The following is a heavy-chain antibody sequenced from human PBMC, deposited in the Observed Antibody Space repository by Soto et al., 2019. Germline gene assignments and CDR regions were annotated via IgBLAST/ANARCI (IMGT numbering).Heavy chain of an antibody. Sequence: EVQLLESGGGLVQPGGSLRLSCAASGFTFTTYAMSWVRQAPGKGLERVSAISGSGGSTYYADSVKGRFTISRDNSKNHVELARKRLRAQGTGVYFWGKEAGEMGTTFGPFDHWGQGTLVTVSS. CDR3: GKEAGEMGTTFGPFDH. CDR1: GFTFTTYA. V-gene: IGHV3-23*01. CDR2: ISGSGGST. D-gene: IGHD1-1*01. J-gene: IGHJ4*02.